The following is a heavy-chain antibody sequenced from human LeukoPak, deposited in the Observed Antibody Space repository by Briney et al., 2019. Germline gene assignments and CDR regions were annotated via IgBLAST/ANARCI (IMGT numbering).Heavy chain of an antibody. CDR2: ISGSSSTI. CDR3: ARAPNWDYWYFDL. D-gene: IGHD1-1*01. CDR1: GFTFSSYS. Sequence: GGSLRLSCAASGFTFSSYSMNWVRQAPGKGLEWVSYISGSSSTIYYADSVKGRFTISRDNAKNSLYLQMNSLRAEDTAVYYCARAPNWDYWYFDLWGRGTLVTVSS. V-gene: IGHV3-48*04. J-gene: IGHJ2*01.